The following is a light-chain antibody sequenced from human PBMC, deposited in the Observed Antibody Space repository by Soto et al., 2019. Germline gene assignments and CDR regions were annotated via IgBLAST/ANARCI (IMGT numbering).Light chain of an antibody. CDR3: QQRSKWPLT. V-gene: IGKV3-11*01. Sequence: EIVLTQSPATLSLSPGERATLSCRASQSVSSYLAWYQQRPGQAPRLLIYDASNRAPGIPARFSGSGSGTDLTLTISSPEPDDFAVYYCQQRSKWPLTWGGGTKVEIK. CDR1: QSVSSY. J-gene: IGKJ4*01. CDR2: DAS.